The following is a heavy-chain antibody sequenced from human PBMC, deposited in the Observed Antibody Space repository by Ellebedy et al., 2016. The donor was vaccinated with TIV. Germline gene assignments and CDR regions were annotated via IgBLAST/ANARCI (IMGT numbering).Heavy chain of an antibody. V-gene: IGHV4-59*01. CDR3: ALSSRFGGGLLYGMDV. J-gene: IGHJ6*02. Sequence: SETLSLXXAVYGGSFSSYYWSWIRQPPGKGLEWIGYIYYSGSTNYNPSLKSRVTISVDTSKNQFSLKLSSVTAADTAVYYCALSSRFGGGLLYGMDVWGQGTTVTVSS. D-gene: IGHD6-13*01. CDR2: IYYSGST. CDR1: GGSFSSYY.